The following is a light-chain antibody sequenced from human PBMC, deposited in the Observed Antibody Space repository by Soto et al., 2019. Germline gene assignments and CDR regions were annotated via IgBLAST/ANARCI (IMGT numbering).Light chain of an antibody. CDR1: QSVSSSY. V-gene: IGKV3-15*01. CDR2: DAS. Sequence: EIVLTQSPGTLSLSPVETATLSCRASQSVSSSYLAWYQQKPGQAPRLLIYDASTRATGIPDRFSGGGSGTEFTLTISSLQSEDFVVYYCQQYNSWPPITFGQGTRLEIK. J-gene: IGKJ5*01. CDR3: QQYNSWPPIT.